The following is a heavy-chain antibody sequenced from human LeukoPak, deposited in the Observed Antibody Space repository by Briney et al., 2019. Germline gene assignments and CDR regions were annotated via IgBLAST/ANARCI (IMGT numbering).Heavy chain of an antibody. D-gene: IGHD1-26*01. CDR3: ARDSQWELLPNDAFDI. J-gene: IGHJ3*02. V-gene: IGHV1-18*01. Sequence: ASVKVSCKASGYTFTSYGISWVRQAPGQGLEWMGWISAYNGNTNYAQKLQGRVTMTTDTSTSTAYMELRSLRSDDTAVYYCARDSQWELLPNDAFDIWGQGTMVTVSS. CDR2: ISAYNGNT. CDR1: GYTFTSYG.